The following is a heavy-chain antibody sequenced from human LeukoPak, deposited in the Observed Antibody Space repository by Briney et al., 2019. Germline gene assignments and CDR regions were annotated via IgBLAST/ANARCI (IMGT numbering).Heavy chain of an antibody. CDR2: ISGSGGST. CDR1: IFIFSSYA. CDR3: AKDIAATGTSLGDY. D-gene: IGHD6-13*01. J-gene: IGHJ4*02. V-gene: IGHV3-23*01. Sequence: GGTLRLPCASSIFIFSSYAMSWVSEAPGKGRVWVSAISGSGGSTYYADSVKCGFPISRDNSKNTLYLQRISLRAEDTAVYYCAKDIAATGTSLGDYWGQGTLVTVSS.